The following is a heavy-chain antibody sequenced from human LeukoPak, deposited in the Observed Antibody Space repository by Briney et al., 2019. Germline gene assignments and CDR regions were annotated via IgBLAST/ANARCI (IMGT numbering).Heavy chain of an antibody. J-gene: IGHJ3*02. CDR1: GGSISNYF. V-gene: IGHV4-59*01. CDR2: IYYSGST. CDR3: ARPYSSGWYGAFDI. D-gene: IGHD6-19*01. Sequence: SETLSLTCTVSGGSISNYFWSWVRQPPGKGLEWVGYIYYSGSTNYNPSLKSRVTISVDTSKSQFSLKLNSVTAADTAVYYCARPYSSGWYGAFDIWGQGTMVTVSS.